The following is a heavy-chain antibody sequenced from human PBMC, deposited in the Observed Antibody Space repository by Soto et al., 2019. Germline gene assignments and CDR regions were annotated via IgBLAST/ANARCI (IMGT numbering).Heavy chain of an antibody. CDR2: ISSRSDI. V-gene: IGHV3-21*01. J-gene: IGHJ6*02. Sequence: GGSLRLSCVGSGFTFSTYSINWVRQAPGKGLEWVSSISSRSDIYYADSVKGRFTISRDNAKNSVSLQMNSLRAEDTAVYYCAREYTAWPLAYGLDVWGQGTTVTVS. D-gene: IGHD2-2*02. CDR1: GFTFSTYS. CDR3: AREYTAWPLAYGLDV.